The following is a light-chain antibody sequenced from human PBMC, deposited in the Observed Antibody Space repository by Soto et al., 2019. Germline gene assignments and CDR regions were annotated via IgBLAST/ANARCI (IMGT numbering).Light chain of an antibody. J-gene: IGKJ5*01. CDR3: QQANSLPIT. CDR2: AAS. V-gene: IGKV1-6*02. CDR1: QGIRND. Sequence: ARHLSQPPPALSASVGDRGTITCRASQGIRNDLSWYQQKPGKAPKLLIYAASSLQSGVPSRFSGSGSGTDFTLTISSLQPEDFATYYCQQANSLPITLGQRTLLEVK.